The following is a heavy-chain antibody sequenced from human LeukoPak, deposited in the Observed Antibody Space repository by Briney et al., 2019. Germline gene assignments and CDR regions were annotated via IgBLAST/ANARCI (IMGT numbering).Heavy chain of an antibody. J-gene: IGHJ3*02. V-gene: IGHV3-69-1*01. Sequence: GGSLRLSCVASGFTFSSHSINWVRQAPGKGLEWIATVTSTNKIHYADSVKGRLTISRDNAENSVYLQMNSLRDEDTAVYSCARAQTLFWEFDGFDIWGRGTKVTVSS. CDR3: ARAQTLFWEFDGFDI. CDR1: GFTFSSHS. D-gene: IGHD3-3*01. CDR2: VTSTNKI.